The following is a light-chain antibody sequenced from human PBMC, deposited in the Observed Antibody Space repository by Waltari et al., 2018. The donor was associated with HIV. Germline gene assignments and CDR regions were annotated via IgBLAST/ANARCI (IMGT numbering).Light chain of an antibody. J-gene: IGLJ1*01. CDR2: KDN. V-gene: IGLV1-47*01. Sequence: QSVPTQPPSASGTPGQRVAISCSGSNYNIGSNFVYWYQQLPGTAPKLLIYKDNQRPSGVPERFSASKSGSSSSLAISGLRSEDEAEYYCATWDDILSGYLFGTGTKVTVL. CDR3: ATWDDILSGYL. CDR1: NYNIGSNF.